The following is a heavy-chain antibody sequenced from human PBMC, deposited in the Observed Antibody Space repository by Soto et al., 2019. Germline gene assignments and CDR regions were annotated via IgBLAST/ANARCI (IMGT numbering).Heavy chain of an antibody. V-gene: IGHV3-9*01. Sequence: GGSLRLSCAASGFTFDDYAMHWVRQAPGKGLEWVSGISWNSGSIGYADSVKGRFTISRDNAKNSLYLQMNSLRAEDTALYYCAKEDYSSGSLGDSAALDIWGQGTMVTVSS. J-gene: IGHJ3*02. D-gene: IGHD6-19*01. CDR3: AKEDYSSGSLGDSAALDI. CDR1: GFTFDDYA. CDR2: ISWNSGSI.